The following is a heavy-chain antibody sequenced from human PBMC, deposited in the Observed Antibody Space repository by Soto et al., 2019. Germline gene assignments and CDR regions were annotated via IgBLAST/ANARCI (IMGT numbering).Heavy chain of an antibody. Sequence: PSETLSLTCAVSGYSISSGYYWGWIRQPPGKGLEWIGSIYHSGSTYYNPSLKSRVTISVDTSKNQFSLKLSSVTAADTAVYYCARLVIDIVLMVPGYFDYWGQGTLVTVSS. CDR3: ARLVIDIVLMVPGYFDY. J-gene: IGHJ4*02. CDR2: IYHSGST. CDR1: GYSISSGYY. D-gene: IGHD2-8*01. V-gene: IGHV4-38-2*01.